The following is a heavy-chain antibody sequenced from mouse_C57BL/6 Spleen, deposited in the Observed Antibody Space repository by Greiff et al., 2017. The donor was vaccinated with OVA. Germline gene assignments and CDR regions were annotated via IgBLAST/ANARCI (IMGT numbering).Heavy chain of an antibody. J-gene: IGHJ2*01. CDR1: GYTFTSYW. CDR3: AAGSRYYFDY. D-gene: IGHD1-1*01. CDR2: IYPGSGST. Sequence: QVQLQQPGAELVKPGASVKMSCKASGYTFTSYWLTWVKQRPGQGLEWIGVIYPGSGSTNYNEKFKSKATLTVDTSSSTAYMQLSSLTSEDSAVYYCAAGSRYYFDYWGQGTTLTVSS. V-gene: IGHV1-55*01.